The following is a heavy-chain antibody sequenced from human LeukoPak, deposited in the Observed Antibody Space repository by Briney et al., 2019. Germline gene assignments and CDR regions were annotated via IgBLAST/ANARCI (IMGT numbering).Heavy chain of an antibody. CDR2: INPSGGST. V-gene: IGHV1-46*03. Sequence: ASVKVSCKASGYTFTSYYMHWVRQAPGQGLEWMGIINPSGGSTSYAQKFQGRVTVTRDTSTSTVYMELSSLRSEDTAVYYCARGYSSSWYDRGAFDIWGQGTMVTVSS. J-gene: IGHJ3*02. CDR3: ARGYSSSWYDRGAFDI. D-gene: IGHD6-13*01. CDR1: GYTFTSYY.